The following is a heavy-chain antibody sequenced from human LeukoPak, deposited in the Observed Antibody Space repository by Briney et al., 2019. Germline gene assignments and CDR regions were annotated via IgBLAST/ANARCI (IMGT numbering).Heavy chain of an antibody. D-gene: IGHD1-20*01. CDR2: IKGDGRYT. V-gene: IGHV3-74*01. CDR3: VRDGHNWNFDS. J-gene: IGHJ4*02. CDR1: GFTFSNYW. Sequence: GGSLRLSCIASGFTFSNYWMHWVRQTPGKGLVWVSRIKGDGRYTNYADSVKGRFTISRDNTKNTLYLQMNSLRVEDTAVYYCVRDGHNWNFDSWGQGTLVTVSS.